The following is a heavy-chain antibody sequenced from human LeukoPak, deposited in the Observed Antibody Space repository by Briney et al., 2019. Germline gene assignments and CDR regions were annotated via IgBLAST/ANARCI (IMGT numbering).Heavy chain of an antibody. Sequence: ASVKVSCKVSGYTLTELSMHWVRQAPGKGLEWMGGFDPEDGETIYARKFQGRVTMTEDTSTDTAYMELSSLRSEDTAVYYCATADWDRNVYYYYYGMDVWGQGTTVTVSS. CDR2: FDPEDGET. CDR1: GYTLTELS. D-gene: IGHD3/OR15-3a*01. V-gene: IGHV1-24*01. J-gene: IGHJ6*02. CDR3: ATADWDRNVYYYYYGMDV.